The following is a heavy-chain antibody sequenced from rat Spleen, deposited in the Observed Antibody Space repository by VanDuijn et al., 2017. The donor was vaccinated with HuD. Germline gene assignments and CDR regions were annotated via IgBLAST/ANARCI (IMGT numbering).Heavy chain of an antibody. CDR1: GFTFSNYY. V-gene: IGHV5S10*01. Sequence: EVQLVESDGGLVQPGRSLKLSCAASGFTFSNYYMAWVRQSPKKGLEWVATIIYDGSRTFYRDSVKGRCTISRDNAKSTLYLQMDSLRSEDTATYYCATRGPWFAYWGQGTLVTVSS. J-gene: IGHJ3*01. CDR2: IIYDGSRT. CDR3: ATRGPWFAY.